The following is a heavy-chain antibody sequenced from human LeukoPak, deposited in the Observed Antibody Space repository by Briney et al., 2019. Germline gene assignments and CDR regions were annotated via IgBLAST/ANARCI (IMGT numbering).Heavy chain of an antibody. CDR2: IDPSDSYN. CDR3: ARYYGDYYYGMDV. CDR1: GYSFTSYW. V-gene: IGHV5-10-1*01. J-gene: IGHJ6*02. Sequence: GESLKISCKGSGYSFTSYWISWVRQMPGKGLEWMGRIDPSDSYNNYRPSFQGHVTISADKSISTAYLQWSSLKASDTAMYYCARYYGDYYYGMDVWGQGTTVTVSS. D-gene: IGHD4-17*01.